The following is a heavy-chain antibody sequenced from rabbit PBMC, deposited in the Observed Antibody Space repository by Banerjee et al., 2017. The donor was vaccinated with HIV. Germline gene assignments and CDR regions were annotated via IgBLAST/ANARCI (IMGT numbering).Heavy chain of an antibody. J-gene: IGHJ4*01. CDR1: GFSFSNSYW. CDR2: IYTGSSGST. CDR3: VRWSDYTGYGYGYFKL. V-gene: IGHV1S40*01. D-gene: IGHD6-1*01. Sequence: QSLEESGGDLVKPGASLTLTCTASGFSFSNSYWMSWVRQAPGKGLEWIGCIYTGSSGSTYYASWAKGRFTITRSTSLNAVTLQLNSLTAADTATYFCVRWSDYTGYGYGYFKLWG.